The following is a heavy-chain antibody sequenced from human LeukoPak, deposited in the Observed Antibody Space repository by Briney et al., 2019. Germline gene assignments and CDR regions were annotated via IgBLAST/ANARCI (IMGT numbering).Heavy chain of an antibody. J-gene: IGHJ5*02. CDR3: ARAGYGGNSGPNWFDP. V-gene: IGHV1-69*04. CDR1: GGTFSSYA. CDR2: IIPILGIA. D-gene: IGHD4-23*01. Sequence: SVKVSCKASGGTFSSYAISWVRQAPGQGLEWMGRIIPILGIANYAQKFQGRVTITADKSTSTAYMELSSLRSEDTAVYYCARAGYGGNSGPNWFDPWGQGTLVTVFS.